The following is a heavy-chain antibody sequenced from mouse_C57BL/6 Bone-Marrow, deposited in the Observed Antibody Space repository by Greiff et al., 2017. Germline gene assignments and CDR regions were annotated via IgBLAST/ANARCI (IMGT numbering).Heavy chain of an antibody. Sequence: VKLQQSGAELARPGASVKLSCKASGYTFTSYGISWVKQRTGQGLEWIGEIYPRSGNTYYTEKFKGKATLTADKSSSTAYMELRSLTSEDSAVYFCARYYYYGSSYAMDYWGQGTSVTVSS. D-gene: IGHD1-1*01. CDR3: ARYYYYGSSYAMDY. CDR1: GYTFTSYG. J-gene: IGHJ4*01. V-gene: IGHV1-81*01. CDR2: IYPRSGNT.